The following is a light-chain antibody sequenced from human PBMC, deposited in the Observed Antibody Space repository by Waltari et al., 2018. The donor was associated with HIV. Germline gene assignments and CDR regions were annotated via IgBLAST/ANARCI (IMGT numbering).Light chain of an antibody. CDR1: SSDVGGYNL. V-gene: IGLV2-23*02. CDR3: CAYAGSTTYVI. J-gene: IGLJ2*01. CDR2: EVS. Sequence: QSALTQPASVSGSPGQSITISCTGTSSDVGGYNLVSWYQQHPGQAPKPMIYEVSKRPSWVSNRFSDSKSGNTASLTISGLQAEDEADYYCCAYAGSTTYVIFGGGTKLTVL.